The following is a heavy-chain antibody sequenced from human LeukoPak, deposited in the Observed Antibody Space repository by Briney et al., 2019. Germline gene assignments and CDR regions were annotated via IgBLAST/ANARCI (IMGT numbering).Heavy chain of an antibody. CDR3: AREAGTGEY. CDR1: GFSISNYW. V-gene: IGHV3-7*01. Sequence: GGSLRLSCAVSGFSISNYWMSWVRQAPGKGLEWVANIKQDGSEKYYVDSVKGRFTISRGNAKNSVYLQMNSLRAEDTAVYYCAREAGTGEYWGQGTLVTVSS. J-gene: IGHJ4*02. D-gene: IGHD6-19*01. CDR2: IKQDGSEK.